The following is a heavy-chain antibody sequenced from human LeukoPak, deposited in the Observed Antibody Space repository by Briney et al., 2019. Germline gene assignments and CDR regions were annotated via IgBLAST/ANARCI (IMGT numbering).Heavy chain of an antibody. J-gene: IGHJ4*02. CDR2: IYPDNSDT. CDR3: ARVHYYETSDWGNYFDY. Sequence: GESLKISCKASGYSFINYWTGWVRQLPGKGLEWMGIIYPDNSDTRYSPSFQGQVTISADKSISTAYLQWSSLKASDTAMYYCARVHYYETSDWGNYFDYWGQGTLVTVSS. D-gene: IGHD3-22*01. CDR1: GYSFINYW. V-gene: IGHV5-51*01.